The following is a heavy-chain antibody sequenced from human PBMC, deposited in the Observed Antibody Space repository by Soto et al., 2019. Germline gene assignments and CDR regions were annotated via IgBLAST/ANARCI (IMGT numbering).Heavy chain of an antibody. Sequence: QVQLVQSGAEVKKPGASVKVSCKASGYTFTSYDINWVRQATGQGLEWMGWMNPNSGNTGYAQKFQGRVTMTRNTSISTSYMELSILRSEDTAVYSGARGLSLWFGELFPHWGQGTLVTVSS. D-gene: IGHD3-10*01. CDR1: GYTFTSYD. V-gene: IGHV1-8*01. CDR2: MNPNSGNT. J-gene: IGHJ4*02. CDR3: ARGLSLWFGELFPH.